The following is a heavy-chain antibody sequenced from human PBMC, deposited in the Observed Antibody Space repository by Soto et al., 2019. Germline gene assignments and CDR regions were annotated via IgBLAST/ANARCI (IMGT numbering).Heavy chain of an antibody. Sequence: PWETLSLTCTVSGGSISSYYWSWIRQPPGKGLEWIGYIYYSGSTNYNPSLKSRVTISVDTSKNQFSLKLSSVTAADTAVYYCARALLGYCSSTSCYTDYGMDVWGQGTTVTVSS. CDR1: GGSISSYY. CDR3: ARALLGYCSSTSCYTDYGMDV. J-gene: IGHJ6*02. V-gene: IGHV4-59*01. CDR2: IYYSGST. D-gene: IGHD2-2*02.